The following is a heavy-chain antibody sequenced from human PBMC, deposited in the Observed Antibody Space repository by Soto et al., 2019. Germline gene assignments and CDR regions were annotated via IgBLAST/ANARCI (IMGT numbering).Heavy chain of an antibody. J-gene: IGHJ4*02. CDR1: GFTFSSYG. V-gene: IGHV3-33*01. CDR3: ARDRGGSLAYFDY. D-gene: IGHD1-26*01. CDR2: IWYDGSNK. Sequence: QVQLVESGGGVVQPGRSLRLSCAASGFTFSSYGMYWVRQAPGKGLEWVAVIWYDGSNKYYADSVKGRFTISRDNSKNPLYLQMNSLRAEDTAVYYCARDRGGSLAYFDYWGQGTLVTVSS.